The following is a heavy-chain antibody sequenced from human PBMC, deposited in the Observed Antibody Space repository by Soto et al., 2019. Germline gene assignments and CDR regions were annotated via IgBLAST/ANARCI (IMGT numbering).Heavy chain of an antibody. J-gene: IGHJ6*02. CDR1: RYTLTGSY. Sequence: PXEVTCKASRYTLTGSYRHWVQQDPGQWLEWMGWINPNSGGTNYAQKFQGWVTMTRDTSISTAYMELSRLRSDDTAVYYCARDRAVAGFYYYYGMDVWGQGTTVTVSS. D-gene: IGHD6-19*01. V-gene: IGHV1-2*04. CDR2: INPNSGGT. CDR3: ARDRAVAGFYYYYGMDV.